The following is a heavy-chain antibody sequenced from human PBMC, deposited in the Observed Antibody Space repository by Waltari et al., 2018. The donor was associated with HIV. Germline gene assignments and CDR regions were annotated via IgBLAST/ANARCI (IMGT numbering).Heavy chain of an antibody. Sequence: EVQLLESGGDLVQPGGSLRLSCAGSGFTFTTYAMAWVRQAPGKGPGWVSVIYGSGGRAYYSDSVRGRFTISRDDSKNTLYLQMNSLRTEDAAVYYCAKGRLTTTSFDYWGQGTLVTVSS. D-gene: IGHD4-17*01. CDR2: IYGSGGRA. CDR1: GFTFTTYA. CDR3: AKGRLTTTSFDY. J-gene: IGHJ4*02. V-gene: IGHV3-23*01.